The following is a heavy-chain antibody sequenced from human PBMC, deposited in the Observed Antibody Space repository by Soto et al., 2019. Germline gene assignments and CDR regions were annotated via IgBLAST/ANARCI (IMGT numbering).Heavy chain of an antibody. CDR2: NYYSGIT. V-gene: IGHV4-28*03. J-gene: IGHJ6*02. D-gene: IGHD6-6*01. CDR1: GDSITGDNW. Sequence: SETLSLTCAVSGDSITGDNWWSWVRQPPGKGLEWIGYNYYSGITYYNPSLKSRVTISLDTSKNQFSLKLSSVTAADTAVYYCARGSSIAGLYYGMDVWGQGTTVTVSS. CDR3: ARGSSIAGLYYGMDV.